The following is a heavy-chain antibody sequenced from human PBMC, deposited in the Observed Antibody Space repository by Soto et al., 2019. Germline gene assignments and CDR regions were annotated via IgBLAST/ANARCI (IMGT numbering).Heavy chain of an antibody. J-gene: IGHJ6*04. D-gene: IGHD5-18*01. CDR3: ARDIVNSYGVYYSSGMDV. CDR1: GGTFSSYA. CDR2: VIPIFGTA. V-gene: IGHV1-69*06. Sequence: SVKVSCKASGGTFSSYAISWVRQAPGQGLEWMGGVIPIFGTANYAQKSQGRVTITADKSTSTAYMELGSLRSEDTAVDYCARDIVNSYGVYYSSGMDVWGKGSTVTVPS.